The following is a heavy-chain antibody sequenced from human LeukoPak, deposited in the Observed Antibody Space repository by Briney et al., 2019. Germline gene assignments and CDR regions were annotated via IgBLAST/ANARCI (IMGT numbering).Heavy chain of an antibody. J-gene: IGHJ4*02. CDR3: ARGDSSGYPTPD. Sequence: ASVKVSCKASGYTFTGYAMNWVRQAPGQGLEWMGWMNPNSGNTGYAQKFQGRVTMTRNTSISTAYMELSSLRSEDTAVYYCARGDSSGYPTPDWGQGTLVTVSS. D-gene: IGHD3-22*01. V-gene: IGHV1-8*02. CDR2: MNPNSGNT. CDR1: GYTFTGYA.